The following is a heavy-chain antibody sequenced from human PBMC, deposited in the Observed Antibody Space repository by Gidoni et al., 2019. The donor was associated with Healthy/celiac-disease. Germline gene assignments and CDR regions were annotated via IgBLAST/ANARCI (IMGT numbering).Heavy chain of an antibody. CDR1: GLTLSSDA. CDR2: SSGSGGST. CDR3: AKGLLWFGELYPFDY. Sequence: EVRLLESGGGLVQPGGALRLSCAASGLTLSSDAMSWVRQAPGKGLEWVSASSGSGGSTYYAASVKGRFTISRDNSKNTLYLQMNSLRAEDTAVYYCAKGLLWFGELYPFDYWGQGTLVTVSS. V-gene: IGHV3-23*01. J-gene: IGHJ4*02. D-gene: IGHD3-10*01.